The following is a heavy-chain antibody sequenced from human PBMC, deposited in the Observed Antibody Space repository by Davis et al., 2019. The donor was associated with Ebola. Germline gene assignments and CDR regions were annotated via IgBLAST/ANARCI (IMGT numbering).Heavy chain of an antibody. CDR1: GGSVSSGSYY. CDR2: IYYSGST. D-gene: IGHD3-22*01. V-gene: IGHV4-61*01. CDR3: ARESYYDSSFDY. Sequence: PGGSLRLSCTVSGGSVSSGSYYWSWIRQPPGKGLEWIGYIYYSGSTNYNPSLKSRVTISVDTSKNQFSLKLSSVTAADTAVYYCARESYYDSSFDYWGQGTLVTVSS. J-gene: IGHJ4*02.